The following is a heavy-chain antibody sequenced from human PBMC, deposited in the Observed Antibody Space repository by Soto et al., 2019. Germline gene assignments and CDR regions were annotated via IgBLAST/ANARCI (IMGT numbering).Heavy chain of an antibody. CDR2: ISYDGSDN. J-gene: IGHJ4*02. V-gene: IGHV3-30*18. CDR3: TNQHVQGFFDY. Sequence: QVQLVESGGGVVQPGRSLRLSCAASGFPFSRYGMHWVRQAPGKGLEWLAVISYDGSDNYHADSLNGRFTISRDNSKNTLYLQMISLRAEDTAVYYCTNQHVQGFFDYWGQGTLVTVSS. CDR1: GFPFSRYG.